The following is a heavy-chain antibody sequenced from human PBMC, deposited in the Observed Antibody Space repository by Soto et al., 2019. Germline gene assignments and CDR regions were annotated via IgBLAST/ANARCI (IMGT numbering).Heavy chain of an antibody. J-gene: IGHJ6*02. CDR1: GGSVSSGSYY. Sequence: QVQLQESGPGLVKPSETLSLTCTVAGGSVSSGSYYWSWILQPPGKGLEWIGYIYYSGSTNYNPSLKSRVTLSVDTSKNQFSLKLSSVTAADTAVYYCARVPRYYYGSGRPYGMDVWGQGTTVTVSS. CDR2: IYYSGST. D-gene: IGHD3-10*01. CDR3: ARVPRYYYGSGRPYGMDV. V-gene: IGHV4-61*01.